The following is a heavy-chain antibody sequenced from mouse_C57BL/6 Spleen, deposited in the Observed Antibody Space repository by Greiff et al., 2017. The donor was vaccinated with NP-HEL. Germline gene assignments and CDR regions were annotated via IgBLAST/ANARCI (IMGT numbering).Heavy chain of an antibody. CDR3: ARGWLPWYFDV. CDR1: GYTFTSYW. J-gene: IGHJ1*03. CDR2: IDPSDSYT. Sequence: VQLQQPGAELVRPGTSVKLSCKASGYTFTSYWMHWVKQRPGQGLEWIGVIDPSDSYTNYNQKFKGKATLTVDTSSSTAYMQLSSLTSEDSAVYYCARGWLPWYFDVWGTGTTVTVSS. V-gene: IGHV1-59*01. D-gene: IGHD2-3*01.